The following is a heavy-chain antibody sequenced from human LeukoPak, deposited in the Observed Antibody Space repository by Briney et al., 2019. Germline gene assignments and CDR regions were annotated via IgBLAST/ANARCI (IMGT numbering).Heavy chain of an antibody. CDR2: IIPIFGTA. Sequence: ASVKVSCKASGGTFSSYAISWVRQAPGQGLEWMGGIIPIFGTANYAQKFQGRVTITADESTSTAYMELSSLRSEDTAVYYCAREVSPYCGGDCYSSNFDYWGQGTLVTVSS. V-gene: IGHV1-69*01. CDR1: GGTFSSYA. D-gene: IGHD2-21*02. J-gene: IGHJ4*02. CDR3: AREVSPYCGGDCYSSNFDY.